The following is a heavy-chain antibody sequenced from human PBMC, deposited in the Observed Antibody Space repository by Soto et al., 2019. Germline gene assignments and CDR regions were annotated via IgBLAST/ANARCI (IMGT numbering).Heavy chain of an antibody. CDR3: AKDRNPYCGGDCYPYYFDY. CDR1: GFTFSIYG. V-gene: IGHV3-30*18. J-gene: IGHJ4*02. D-gene: IGHD2-21*02. CDR2: ISYDGSNK. Sequence: GGSLRLSCAASGFTFSIYGMHGVRHAPGKGLEWVAVISYDGSNKYYADSVKGRFTISRDNSKNTLHLQMNSLRAEDTAVYYCAKDRNPYCGGDCYPYYFDYWGQGTLVTVSS.